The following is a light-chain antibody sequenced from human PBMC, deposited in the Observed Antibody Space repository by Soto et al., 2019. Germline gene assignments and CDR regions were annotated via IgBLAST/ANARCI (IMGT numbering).Light chain of an antibody. CDR2: DVS. CDR1: SSDVGAYKY. J-gene: IGLJ1*01. V-gene: IGLV2-14*01. Sequence: QSALTRPASVSGSPGQSITISCTGTSSDVGAYKYVSWYQQHPGKAPKLMIYDVSSRPSGVSNRFSGSKSGNTASLIISGLQSEDEADYYCILYTSSDTYVFGTGTKLTVL. CDR3: ILYTSSDTYV.